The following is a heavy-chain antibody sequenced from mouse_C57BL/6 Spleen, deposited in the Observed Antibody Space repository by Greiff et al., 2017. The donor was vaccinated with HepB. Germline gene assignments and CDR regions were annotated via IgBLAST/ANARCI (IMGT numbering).Heavy chain of an antibody. CDR3: ARSSTGSSPYAMDY. J-gene: IGHJ4*01. V-gene: IGHV1-69*01. Sequence: VQLQQPGAELVMPGASVKLSCKASGYTFTSYWMHWVKQRPGQGLEWIGEIDPSDSYTNYNQKFKGKSTLTVDKSSSPAYMQLSSLTSEDSAVYYCARSSTGSSPYAMDYWGQGTSVTVSS. CDR1: GYTFTSYW. D-gene: IGHD1-1*01. CDR2: IDPSDSYT.